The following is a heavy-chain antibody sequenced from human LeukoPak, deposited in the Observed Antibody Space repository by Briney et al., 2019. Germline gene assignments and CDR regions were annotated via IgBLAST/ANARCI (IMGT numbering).Heavy chain of an antibody. CDR3: ATTLNVATAGYF. Sequence: GRSLRLSCAASGFTFSSYAMHWVRQAPGKGLEWVAVISYDGSNKYYADSVKGRFTISRDNAKNSVYLEMNSLRAEDTATYYCATTLNVATAGYFWGQGTLVTVSS. CDR1: GFTFSSYA. V-gene: IGHV3-30-3*01. D-gene: IGHD6-13*01. CDR2: ISYDGSNK. J-gene: IGHJ4*02.